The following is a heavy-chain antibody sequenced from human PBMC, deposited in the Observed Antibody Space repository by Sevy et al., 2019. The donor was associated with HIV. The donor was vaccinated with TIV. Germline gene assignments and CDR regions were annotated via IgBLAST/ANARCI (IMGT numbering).Heavy chain of an antibody. Sequence: GGSLRLSCAASGCTFSSYAMSWVRQAPGKGLEWVSAIGGSGGSTYYADSVKGRFTISRDNSKNTLYLQMNSLRAEDTAVYYCAKDQGSHDSQWLLPGPSNYFDYWSQGTLVTVSS. CDR1: GCTFSSYA. CDR2: IGGSGGST. V-gene: IGHV3-23*01. D-gene: IGHD6-19*01. CDR3: AKDQGSHDSQWLLPGPSNYFDY. J-gene: IGHJ4*02.